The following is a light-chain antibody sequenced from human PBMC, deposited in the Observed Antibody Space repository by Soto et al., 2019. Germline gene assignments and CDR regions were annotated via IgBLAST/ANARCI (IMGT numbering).Light chain of an antibody. Sequence: IDLTQSPCTVSLSPVEIATISFRASQSVSSSYLAWYQQKPGQAPRLLIYGASSRATGIPDRFSGSGSVTDFTLTISRLEPEDFAVYYCQQYGSSPWTFGQGTKVDIK. CDR1: QSVSSSY. CDR3: QQYGSSPWT. CDR2: GAS. V-gene: IGKV3-20*01. J-gene: IGKJ1*01.